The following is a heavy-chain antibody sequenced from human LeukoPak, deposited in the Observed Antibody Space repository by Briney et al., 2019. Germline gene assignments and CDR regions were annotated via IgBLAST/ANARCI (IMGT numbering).Heavy chain of an antibody. V-gene: IGHV3-30*02. Sequence: PGGSLRLSCAASGFTFSIFGVHWVRQAPGKGLEWVAFIRYDGGNKHYGDSVKGRSTISRDNSRNTLYLQMNSLRAEDTAVYYCAKDLSSYCSAGSCYPNWLDPWGQGTLVTVSS. D-gene: IGHD2-15*01. CDR1: GFTFSIFG. CDR3: AKDLSSYCSAGSCYPNWLDP. CDR2: IRYDGGNK. J-gene: IGHJ5*02.